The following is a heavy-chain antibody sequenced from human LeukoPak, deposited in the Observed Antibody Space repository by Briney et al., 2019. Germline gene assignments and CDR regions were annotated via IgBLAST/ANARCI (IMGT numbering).Heavy chain of an antibody. J-gene: IGHJ4*02. D-gene: IGHD3-22*01. CDR2: INHSGST. CDR1: GGSFSGYY. CDR3: ARETADYYDSSGYYDY. V-gene: IGHV4-34*01. Sequence: RSSETLSLTCAVYGGSFSGYYWSWIRQPPGKGLEWIGEINHSGSTNYNPSLKSRVTISVDTSKNQFSLKLSSVTAADTAVYYCARETADYYDSSGYYDYWGQGTLVTVSS.